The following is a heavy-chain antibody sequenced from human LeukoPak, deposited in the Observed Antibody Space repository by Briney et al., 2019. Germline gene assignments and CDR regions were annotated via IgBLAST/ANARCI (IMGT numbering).Heavy chain of an antibody. D-gene: IGHD6-19*01. J-gene: IGHJ4*02. CDR3: AKYQRQWLPKGGFDY. Sequence: GRSPRLSCAASGFTFSSYGMHWVRQAPGKGLEWVAVISYDGNNKYYADSVKGRFTISRDNSKNTLYLQMDNLRAEDTAVYYCAKYQRQWLPKGGFDYWGQGTLVTVSS. CDR1: GFTFSSYG. CDR2: ISYDGNNK. V-gene: IGHV3-30*18.